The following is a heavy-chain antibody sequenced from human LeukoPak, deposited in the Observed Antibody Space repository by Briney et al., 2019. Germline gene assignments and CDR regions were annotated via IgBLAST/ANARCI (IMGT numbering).Heavy chain of an antibody. CDR1: GGSISSYY. D-gene: IGHD4-23*01. V-gene: IGHV4-59*08. CDR2: IYYSGST. CDR3: ARHRYGGNSIFGY. Sequence: SETLSLTCTVSGGSISSYYWSWIRQPPGKGLEWIGYIYYSGSTNYNPSLKSRVTISVDTSKNQFSLKLSSVTAADTAVYYCARHRYGGNSIFGYWGQGTLVTVSS. J-gene: IGHJ4*02.